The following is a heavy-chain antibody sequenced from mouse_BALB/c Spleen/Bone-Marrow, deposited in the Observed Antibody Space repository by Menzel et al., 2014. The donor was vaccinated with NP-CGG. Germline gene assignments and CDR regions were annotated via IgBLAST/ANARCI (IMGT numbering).Heavy chain of an antibody. CDR3: ARRLGPAYATDY. D-gene: IGHD3-1*01. CDR1: GYAFTNYL. V-gene: IGHV1-54*01. CDR2: INPGSGGT. J-gene: IGHJ4*01. Sequence: QVQLQQPGAELVRPGTSVKVSCKASGYAFTNYLIEWVKRRPGQGLEWIGVINPGSGGTNYNENFKGKATLTADKSSSTAYMQLSRLTSEDSAVYFCARRLGPAYATDYWGQGTSVTVSS.